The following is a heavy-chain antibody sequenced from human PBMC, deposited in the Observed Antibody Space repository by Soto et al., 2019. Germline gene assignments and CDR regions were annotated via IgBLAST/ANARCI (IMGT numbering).Heavy chain of an antibody. Sequence: QVQLQQWGAGLLKPSETLSLTCAVYGGSFSGYYWSWIRQPPGKGLEWIGEINHSGSTNYNPSLKSRVTISVDTSKNQFSLKLSSVTAADTAVYYCARGLAVAGYWYFDLWGRGTLVTVSS. V-gene: IGHV4-34*01. J-gene: IGHJ2*01. CDR2: INHSGST. D-gene: IGHD6-19*01. CDR1: GGSFSGYY. CDR3: ARGLAVAGYWYFDL.